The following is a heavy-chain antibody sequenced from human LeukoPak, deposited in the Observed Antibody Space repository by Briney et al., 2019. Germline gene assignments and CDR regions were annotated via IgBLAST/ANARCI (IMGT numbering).Heavy chain of an antibody. V-gene: IGHV1-2*02. Sequence: PGASVKVSCKASGYTFTGYYMHWVRQAPGQGFEWMGWINPNSGGTNYAQKFQGRVTMTRDTSISTVYMELSRLTSDDTAVYYCARGRQEESSPSVDYWGQGTLVTVSS. J-gene: IGHJ4*02. D-gene: IGHD6-6*01. CDR2: INPNSGGT. CDR3: ARGRQEESSPSVDY. CDR1: GYTFTGYY.